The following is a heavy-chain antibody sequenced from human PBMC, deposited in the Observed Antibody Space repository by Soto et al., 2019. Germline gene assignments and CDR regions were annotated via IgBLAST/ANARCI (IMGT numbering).Heavy chain of an antibody. J-gene: IGHJ6*02. CDR3: AREGELYSGYDLTGYYYYGMDV. D-gene: IGHD5-12*01. CDR1: GGTFSSYA. Sequence: QVQLVQSGAEVKKPGSSVKVSCKASGGTFSSYAISWVRQAPGQGLEWMGGIIPIFGTANYAQKFQGRVTITADESTSTAYMELSSLRSEDTGVYYGAREGELYSGYDLTGYYYYGMDVWGQGTTVTVSS. V-gene: IGHV1-69*01. CDR2: IIPIFGTA.